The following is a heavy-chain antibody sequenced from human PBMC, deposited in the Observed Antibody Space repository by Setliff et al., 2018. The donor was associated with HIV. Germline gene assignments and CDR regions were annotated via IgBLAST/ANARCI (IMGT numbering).Heavy chain of an antibody. CDR3: ARDRPRRIVVATNLPNAFDV. CDR2: ITDRGDKT. Sequence: LRLSCAASGFTFDDYGMNWVRQVPGKGLEWVSGITDRGDKTYYADSVKGRFTISRDNSNNTLYLQMHGLRADDTAVYYCARDRPRRIVVATNLPNAFDVWGHGTLVTVSS. V-gene: IGHV3-23*01. J-gene: IGHJ3*01. CDR1: GFTFDDYG. D-gene: IGHD2-15*01.